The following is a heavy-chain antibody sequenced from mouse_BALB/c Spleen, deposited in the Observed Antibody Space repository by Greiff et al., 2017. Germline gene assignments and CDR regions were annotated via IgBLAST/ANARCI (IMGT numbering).Heavy chain of an antibody. Sequence: VQLRQPGAELVKPGASVKLSCKASGYTFTSYWMHWVKQRPGQGLEWIGEINPSNGRTNYNEKFKSKTTLTVDKSSSTAYMQLSSLTSEDSAVYYCARRAARATFAMDYWGQGTSVTVSS. CDR2: INPSNGRT. CDR1: GYTFTSYW. D-gene: IGHD3-1*01. CDR3: ARRAARATFAMDY. V-gene: IGHV1S81*02. J-gene: IGHJ4*01.